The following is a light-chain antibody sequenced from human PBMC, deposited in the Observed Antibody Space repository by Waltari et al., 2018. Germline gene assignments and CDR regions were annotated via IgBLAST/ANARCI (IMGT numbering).Light chain of an antibody. V-gene: IGKV3D-15*01. CDR3: QQDNNWPPYT. CDR1: QSVRSS. CDR2: GAS. J-gene: IGKJ2*01. Sequence: EVVMTQSPATLAVSPGERATLSCRASQSVRSSLAWYQQKPGQAPRLLLYGASTRATGIPDMFSGSGSGTEFTLTISSLQSEDCAIYYCQQDNNWPPYTFGQGTKLEIK.